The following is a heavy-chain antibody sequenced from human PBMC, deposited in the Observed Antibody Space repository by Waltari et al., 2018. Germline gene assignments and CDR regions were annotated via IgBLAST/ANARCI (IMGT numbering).Heavy chain of an antibody. Sequence: QVHLQQWGAGLLKPSETLSLTCAAYGGSFSGYYWSWIRQSPGKGLEWIGEINHTGSANYNPSLKSRVTISVDTSKNQFSLKLSSVTAADTAVYYCARCERGAFPGIAAARGAFDIWGQGTMVTVSS. D-gene: IGHD6-13*01. CDR2: INHTGSA. CDR3: ARCERGAFPGIAAARGAFDI. J-gene: IGHJ3*02. V-gene: IGHV4-34*01. CDR1: GGSFSGYY.